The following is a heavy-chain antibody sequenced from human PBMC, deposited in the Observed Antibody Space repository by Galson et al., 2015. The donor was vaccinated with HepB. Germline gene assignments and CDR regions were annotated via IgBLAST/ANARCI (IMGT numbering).Heavy chain of an antibody. J-gene: IGHJ4*02. CDR2: ISSSSSYI. Sequence: LRLSCAASGFTFSSYSMNWVRQAPGKGLEWVSSISSSSSYIYYADSVKGRFTISRDNAKNSLYLQMSSLRAEDTAIYYCARRGGRYYYDTSEYPHAFDYWGQGTLVTVSS. CDR3: ARRGGRYYYDTSEYPHAFDY. D-gene: IGHD3-22*01. V-gene: IGHV3-21*04. CDR1: GFTFSSYS.